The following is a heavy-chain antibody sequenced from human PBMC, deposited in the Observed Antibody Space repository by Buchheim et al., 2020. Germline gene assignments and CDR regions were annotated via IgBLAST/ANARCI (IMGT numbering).Heavy chain of an antibody. D-gene: IGHD1-14*01. V-gene: IGHV3-74*01. CDR1: GFTFSSYW. CDR2: IRGDGGVT. J-gene: IGHJ4*02. CDR3: ARANPADFDY. Sequence: EVQLVESGGGLIQPGGSLRLSCAASGFTFSSYWMHWVRLAPGKGLVWVSRIRGDGGVTYYADSVSGRFTIFSDNAKNTLYLQMNSLRDEDTAVYYCARANPADFDYWGQGAL.